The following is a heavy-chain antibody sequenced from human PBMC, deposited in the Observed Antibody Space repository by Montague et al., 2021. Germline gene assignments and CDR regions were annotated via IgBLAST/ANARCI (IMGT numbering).Heavy chain of an antibody. J-gene: IGHJ5*02. V-gene: IGHV4-39*07. CDR2: IYYSGNS. D-gene: IGHD6-13*01. Sequence: SETLSLTCTVSGASITSNIYYWGWTRQSPATGLEWIGSIYYSGNSFYQPSLKSRITMAVDTSKNQFSLKLSSVTAADTAIYYCARVFSSWYVGWFDPWGQGTLVTVSS. CDR3: ARVFSSWYVGWFDP. CDR1: GASITSNIYY.